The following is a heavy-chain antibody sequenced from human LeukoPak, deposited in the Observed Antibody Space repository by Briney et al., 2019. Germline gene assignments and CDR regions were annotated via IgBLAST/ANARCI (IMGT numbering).Heavy chain of an antibody. Sequence: GGSLRLSCAASGFTFSSYAMSWVRQAPGKGLEWVSAISGSGGSTYYADSVQRRFSISRDNSKNTLYLQMNSLRAEDTAVYYCAKDGVVVVPAAMPLGSPILWGQGTLVTVSS. V-gene: IGHV3-23*01. D-gene: IGHD2-2*01. CDR1: GFTFSSYA. CDR2: ISGSGGST. CDR3: AKDGVVVVPAAMPLGSPIL. J-gene: IGHJ4*02.